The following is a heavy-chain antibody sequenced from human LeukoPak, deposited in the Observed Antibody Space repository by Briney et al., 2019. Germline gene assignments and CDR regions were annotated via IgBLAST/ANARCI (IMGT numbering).Heavy chain of an antibody. J-gene: IGHJ4*02. V-gene: IGHV3-7*04. D-gene: IGHD2-15*01. CDR1: GFSGTNNY. CDR3: ARDRGGRSGLDD. Sequence: PGGSLRLSCAVSGFSGTNNYISWVRQAPGKGLEWVAFIKEDGGEIYYVDSVKGRFTISRDNAENSLYLQMNSLRAEDTAVYYCARDRGGRSGLDDWGQGTLVTVSS. CDR2: IKEDGGEI.